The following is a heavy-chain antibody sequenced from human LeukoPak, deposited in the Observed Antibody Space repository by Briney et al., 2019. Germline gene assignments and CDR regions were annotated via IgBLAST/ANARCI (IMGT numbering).Heavy chain of an antibody. CDR1: GGSISSNYW. CDR3: ARAGNNWSFDY. CDR2: IYHSGST. D-gene: IGHD1-1*01. J-gene: IGHJ4*02. V-gene: IGHV4-4*02. Sequence: PSETLSLTCAVSGGSISSNYWWSWVRQSPGKGLEWIGEIYHSGSTNYNPSLRTRVTLSLDKSKNQFSLKLRSVTAADTAVYYCARAGNNWSFDYWGQGTLVTVSS.